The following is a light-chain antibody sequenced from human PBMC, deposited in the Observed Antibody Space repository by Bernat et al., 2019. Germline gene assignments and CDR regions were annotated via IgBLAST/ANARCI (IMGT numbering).Light chain of an antibody. V-gene: IGLV10-54*04. CDR2: RSN. J-gene: IGLJ2*01. CDR1: SNNVGNQG. CDR3: SAWDTSLSGHVV. Sequence: QAGLPQPPSVSKDLRQTATLTCTGNSNNVGNQGAAWLQQHQGHPPKLLSYRSNNRPSGISERFSASRSGNTASLTITGLQPEDEADYYCSAWDTSLSGHVVIGGGTKLTVL.